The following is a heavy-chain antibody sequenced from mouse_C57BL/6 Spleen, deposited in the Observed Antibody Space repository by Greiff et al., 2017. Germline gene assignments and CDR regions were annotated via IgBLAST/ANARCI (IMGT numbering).Heavy chain of an antibody. Sequence: QVQLQQSGAELVRPGTSVKLSCKASGYTFTSYWMHWVKQRPGQGLEWIGVIDPSDSYTNYNQKFKGKATLTVDTSSSTAYMQLSSLTSEDTAVXYCARGGPEAYAMDYWGQGTSVTVSA. CDR1: GYTFTSYW. CDR3: ARGGPEAYAMDY. V-gene: IGHV1-59*01. CDR2: IDPSDSYT. J-gene: IGHJ4*01.